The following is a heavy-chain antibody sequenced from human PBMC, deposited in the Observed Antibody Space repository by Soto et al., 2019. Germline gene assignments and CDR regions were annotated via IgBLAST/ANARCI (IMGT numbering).Heavy chain of an antibody. V-gene: IGHV1-18*01. CDR3: ARGRYGDY. Sequence: QVHLVQSGAEVKKPGASVKVSCKGSGYTFTSYGITWVRQAPGQGLEWMGWISAHNGNTDYAQKLQGRVNVNRDTSTSTAYMELRSLRSDDTGVYYCARGRYGDYWGHGSLVTVSS. D-gene: IGHD1-1*01. CDR2: ISAHNGNT. CDR1: GYTFTSYG. J-gene: IGHJ4*01.